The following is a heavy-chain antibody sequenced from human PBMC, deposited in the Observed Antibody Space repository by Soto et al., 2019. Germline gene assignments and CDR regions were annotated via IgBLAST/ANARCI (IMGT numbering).Heavy chain of an antibody. Sequence: PGESLKISCKGSGYSCTSYWIVWVRQMPGKGLEWMGIIYPGDSDTRYSPSFQGQVTISADKSITTAYLQWSSLKASDTAMYYGAIWASGDYVYYWGQGTLVTVSS. CDR3: AIWASGDYVYY. CDR2: IYPGDSDT. J-gene: IGHJ4*01. V-gene: IGHV5-51*01. D-gene: IGHD3-16*01. CDR1: GYSCTSYW.